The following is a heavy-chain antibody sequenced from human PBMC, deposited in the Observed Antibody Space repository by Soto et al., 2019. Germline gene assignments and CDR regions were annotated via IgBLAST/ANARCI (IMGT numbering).Heavy chain of an antibody. CDR2: INAGNGNT. V-gene: IGHV1-3*01. CDR1: GYTFTSYA. D-gene: IGHD6-19*01. CDR3: AREEGSGWSWFDP. Sequence: GASVKVSCKASGYTFTSYAMHWVRQAPGQRLEWMGWINAGNGNTKYSQKFQGRVTITRDTSASTAYMELSSLRSEDTAVYYCAREEGSGWSWFDPWGQGTLVTVSS. J-gene: IGHJ5*02.